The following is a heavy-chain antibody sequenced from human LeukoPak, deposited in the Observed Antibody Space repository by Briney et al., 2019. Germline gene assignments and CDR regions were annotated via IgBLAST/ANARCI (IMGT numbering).Heavy chain of an antibody. D-gene: IGHD3-22*01. Sequence: SVKVSCKASGGTFSSYAISWVRQAPGQGLEWMGRIIPILGIANYAQKFQGRVTITADKSTSTAYMELSSPRSEDTAVYYCARDTTYYYDSSGYYYGEYFQHWGQGTLVTVSS. CDR3: ARDTTYYYDSSGYYYGEYFQH. CDR1: GGTFSSYA. CDR2: IIPILGIA. V-gene: IGHV1-69*04. J-gene: IGHJ1*01.